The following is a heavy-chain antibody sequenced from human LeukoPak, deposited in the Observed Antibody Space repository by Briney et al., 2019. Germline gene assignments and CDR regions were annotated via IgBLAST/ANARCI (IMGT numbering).Heavy chain of an antibody. D-gene: IGHD3-10*01. Sequence: GGSLRLSCAASGFTFSSYAMSWVRQAPGKGLEWVSAISGSGGSTYYADSVKGRFTISRDNSKNTLYLQMNSLRAEDTAVYYCAKDGEGYYYGSGNPWFDPWGQGTLVTVSS. J-gene: IGHJ5*02. V-gene: IGHV3-23*01. CDR3: AKDGEGYYYGSGNPWFDP. CDR1: GFTFSSYA. CDR2: ISGSGGST.